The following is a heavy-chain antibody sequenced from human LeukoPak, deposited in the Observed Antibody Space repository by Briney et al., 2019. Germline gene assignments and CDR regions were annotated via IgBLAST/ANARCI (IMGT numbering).Heavy chain of an antibody. V-gene: IGHV3-53*01. CDR3: ARGVGGGNDAFDI. J-gene: IGHJ3*02. CDR1: GFTVSSNY. CDR2: IYSGGST. Sequence: QSGGSLRLSCAASGFTVSSNYMSWVRQAPGKGLEWVSVIYSGGSTYYADSVKGRFTISRDNSKNTLYLQMNSLRAEDTAVYYCARGVGGGNDAFDIWGQGTMVTVSS. D-gene: IGHD4-23*01.